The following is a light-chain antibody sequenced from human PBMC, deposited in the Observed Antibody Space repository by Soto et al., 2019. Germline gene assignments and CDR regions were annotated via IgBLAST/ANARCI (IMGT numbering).Light chain of an antibody. CDR2: DAS. Sequence: EIVLPQARGTLSLSPWERAPLSCRASQSVSSSYLAWYQQKPGQAPRLVIYDASMRATGIPDRFSGSGSGTDFTLTISRLEPEDSAVYFCQQYGTSALTFGGGTKVDIK. CDR3: QQYGTSALT. V-gene: IGKV3-20*01. J-gene: IGKJ4*01. CDR1: QSVSSSY.